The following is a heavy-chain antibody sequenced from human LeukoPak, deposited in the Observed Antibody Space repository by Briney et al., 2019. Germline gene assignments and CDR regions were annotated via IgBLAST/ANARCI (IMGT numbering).Heavy chain of an antibody. Sequence: ASVKVSCKASGYSFTSHDINWGRQATGQGLEWMGWMNPNSGNTGYAQKFQGRVTMTTDTSMKTAYIELSSLRSEDTAVYYCARAGRKYAFDYWGQGTLVTVSS. CDR1: GYSFTSHD. CDR3: ARAGRKYAFDY. J-gene: IGHJ4*02. V-gene: IGHV1-8*01. CDR2: MNPNSGNT.